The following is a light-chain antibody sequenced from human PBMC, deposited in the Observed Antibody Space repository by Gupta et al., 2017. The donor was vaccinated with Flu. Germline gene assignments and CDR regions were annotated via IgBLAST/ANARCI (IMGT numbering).Light chain of an antibody. CDR1: QSVSSSY. CDR2: GAS. V-gene: IGKV3-20*01. J-gene: IGKJ1*01. Sequence: IVLTQSPGPLSLSPGERATLSCRASQSVSSSYLAWYQQKPGQAPRLLIYGASSRATGIPDRFSGSGSGTDFTLKISRLEPEDVAVYYCQQYGSSPCTFGPGTKVEIK. CDR3: QQYGSSPCT.